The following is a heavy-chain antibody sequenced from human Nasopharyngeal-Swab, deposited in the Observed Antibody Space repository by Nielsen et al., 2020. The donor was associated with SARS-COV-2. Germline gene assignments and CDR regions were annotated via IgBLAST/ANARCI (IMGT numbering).Heavy chain of an antibody. CDR1: GFTFSSYA. D-gene: IGHD6-19*01. V-gene: IGHV3-23*01. CDR3: AKDGGIAVVGWFDP. Sequence: GESLQISCAASGFTFSSYAMSWVRQAPGRGLEWVSAISGSGGSTYYADSVKGRFTISRDNSKNTLDLQMNSLRAEDTAVYYCAKDGGIAVVGWFDPWGQGTLVTVSS. CDR2: ISGSGGST. J-gene: IGHJ5*02.